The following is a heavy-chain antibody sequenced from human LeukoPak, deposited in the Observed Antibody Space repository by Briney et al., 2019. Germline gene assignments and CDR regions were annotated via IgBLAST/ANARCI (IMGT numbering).Heavy chain of an antibody. D-gene: IGHD3-10*01. CDR3: ARVDGSGSYYFDY. Sequence: MSSETLSLTCTVSGYSISSGYHWGWIRQPPGKGLEWIGTIYHGGSTYYNPSLKSRVTISVDTSKNQFSLKLSSVTAADTAVYYCARVDGSGSYYFDYWGQGTLVTVSS. V-gene: IGHV4-38-2*02. J-gene: IGHJ4*02. CDR1: GYSISSGYH. CDR2: IYHGGST.